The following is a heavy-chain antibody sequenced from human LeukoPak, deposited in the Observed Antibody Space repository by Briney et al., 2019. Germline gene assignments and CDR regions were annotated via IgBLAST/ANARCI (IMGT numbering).Heavy chain of an antibody. J-gene: IGHJ3*02. D-gene: IGHD1-1*01. CDR1: GGSFSGYY. Sequence: SETLSLTCAVYGGSFSGYYWSWIRQPPGKGLEWIGEINHSGSTNYNPSLKSRVTISVDTSKNQFSLRLSSVTAADTAVYYCARGPQSLERRRNAFDIWGQGTMVTVSS. V-gene: IGHV4-34*01. CDR2: INHSGST. CDR3: ARGPQSLERRRNAFDI.